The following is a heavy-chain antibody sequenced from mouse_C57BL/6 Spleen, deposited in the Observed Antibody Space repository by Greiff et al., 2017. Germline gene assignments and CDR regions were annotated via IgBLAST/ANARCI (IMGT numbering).Heavy chain of an antibody. Sequence: QVQLQQPGAELVMPGASVKLSCKASGYTFTSYWMHWVKQRPGQGLEWIGEIDPSDSYTNYNQKFKGKSTLTVDKSSSTAYMQLSSLTSEDSAVYYCARGYRNYGYFDVWGTGTTVTVSS. CDR2: IDPSDSYT. D-gene: IGHD2-14*01. J-gene: IGHJ1*03. CDR1: GYTFTSYW. CDR3: ARGYRNYGYFDV. V-gene: IGHV1-69*01.